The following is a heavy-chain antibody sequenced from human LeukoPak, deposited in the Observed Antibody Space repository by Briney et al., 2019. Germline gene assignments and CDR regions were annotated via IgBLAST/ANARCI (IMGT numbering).Heavy chain of an antibody. V-gene: IGHV4-34*01. Sequence: SETLSLTCAVYGGSFSGYYWSWIRQPPGKGLEWIGSIYYSGSTYYNPSLKSRVTISVDTSKNQFSLKLSSVTAADTAVYYCAREMVGPADFDYWGQGTLVTVSS. CDR2: IYYSGST. CDR3: AREMVGPADFDY. CDR1: GGSFSGYY. D-gene: IGHD2-8*01. J-gene: IGHJ4*02.